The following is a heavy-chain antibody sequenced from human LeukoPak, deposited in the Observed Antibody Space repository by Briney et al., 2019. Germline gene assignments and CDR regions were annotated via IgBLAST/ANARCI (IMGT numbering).Heavy chain of an antibody. CDR2: INPSGGST. CDR1: GYTFTSYY. CDR3: ARGTYYDFWSGYTTPDY. Sequence: ASVKVSCKASGYTFTSYYMHWVRQAPGQGLEWMGIINPSGGSTSYAQKFQGRVTMTRDTSTSTVYMELSSLRSEDTAVYYCARGTYYDFWSGYTTPDYWGQGTLVTDSS. V-gene: IGHV1-46*03. D-gene: IGHD3-3*01. J-gene: IGHJ4*02.